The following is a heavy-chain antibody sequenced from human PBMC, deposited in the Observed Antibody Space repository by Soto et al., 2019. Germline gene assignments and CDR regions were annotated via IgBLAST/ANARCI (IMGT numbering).Heavy chain of an antibody. CDR1: GGSISSYY. J-gene: IGHJ6*03. CDR3: ARHGDCRSISCSYFHYMAV. V-gene: IGHV4-59*08. D-gene: IGHD2-2*01. Sequence: PSETLSLTCTVSGGSISSYYWSWIRQPPGKGLEWIGYIYSSGSTNYNPSLKSRVIISVDTSKNQFSLKLTSVTAADTAVYYCARHGDCRSISCSYFHYMAVWGKGTTVTVSS. CDR2: IYSSGST.